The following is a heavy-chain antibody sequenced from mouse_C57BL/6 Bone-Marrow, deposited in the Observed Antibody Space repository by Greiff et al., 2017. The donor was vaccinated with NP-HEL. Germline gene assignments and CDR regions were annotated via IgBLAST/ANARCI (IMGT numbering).Heavy chain of an antibody. Sequence: EVQRVESGGDLVKPGGSLKLSCAASGFTFSSYGMSWVRQTPDKRLEWVATISSGGSYTYYPDSVKGRFTISRDNAKNTLYLQMSSLKSEDTAMYYCARQGWDEGVFDYWGQGTTLTVSS. D-gene: IGHD4-1*01. CDR3: ARQGWDEGVFDY. V-gene: IGHV5-6*01. CDR2: ISSGGSYT. J-gene: IGHJ2*01. CDR1: GFTFSSYG.